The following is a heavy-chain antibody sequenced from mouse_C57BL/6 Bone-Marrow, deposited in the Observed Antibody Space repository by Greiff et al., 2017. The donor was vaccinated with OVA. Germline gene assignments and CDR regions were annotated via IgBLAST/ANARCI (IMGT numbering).Heavy chain of an antibody. J-gene: IGHJ4*01. D-gene: IGHD1-1*01. CDR1: GYSFTDYN. CDR2: INPNYGTT. Sequence: EVQLQESGPELVKPGASVKISCKASGYSFTDYNMNWVKQSNGKSLEWIGVINPNYGTTSYNQKFKGKATLTVDQSSSTAYMQLNSLTSEDSAVYYCARLYYGSSYYAMDYWGQGTSVTVSS. V-gene: IGHV1-39*01. CDR3: ARLYYGSSYYAMDY.